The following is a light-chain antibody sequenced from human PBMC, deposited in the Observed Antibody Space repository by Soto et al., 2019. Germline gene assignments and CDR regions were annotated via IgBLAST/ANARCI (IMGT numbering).Light chain of an antibody. V-gene: IGKV3-11*01. Sequence: VLTQSPDTLSLSPGERATLSCRASQSVGSSSLGWYQQKPGQAPRLVIFDISNRATGIPARFSGSGSGTDFTLTISSLEPEDFAVYYCQQRSNWPRTFGQGTKVDI. J-gene: IGKJ1*01. CDR3: QQRSNWPRT. CDR2: DIS. CDR1: QSVGSSS.